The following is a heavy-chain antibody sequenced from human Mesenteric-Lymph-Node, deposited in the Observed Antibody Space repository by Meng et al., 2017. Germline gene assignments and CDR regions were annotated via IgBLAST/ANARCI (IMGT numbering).Heavy chain of an antibody. CDR3: AREMQNVRGDALDL. CDR2: INHSGST. J-gene: IGHJ3*01. CDR1: GGSFSGYY. Sequence: SETLSLTCAVYGGSFSGYYWSWIRQPPGKGLEWIGEINHSGSTNYNPSLKSRVTISVDTSKNQFSLKLSSVTAADTAIYYCAREMQNVRGDALDLWGQGTTVTVSS. D-gene: IGHD3-10*01. V-gene: IGHV4-34*01.